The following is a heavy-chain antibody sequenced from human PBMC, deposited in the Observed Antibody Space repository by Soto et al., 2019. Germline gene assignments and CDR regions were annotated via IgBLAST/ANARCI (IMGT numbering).Heavy chain of an antibody. J-gene: IGHJ6*02. CDR3: ARVRTENYYGMDV. CDR1: GFTFRNYW. V-gene: IGHV3-7*05. Sequence: GGSLRLSCAASGFTFRNYWMSWVRQAPGKGLEWVANIKYDGSEIYYVDSVKGRFTISRDNARNSLFFQMNSLRGEDTAVYYCARVRTENYYGMDVWGQGTTVTVSS. CDR2: IKYDGSEI.